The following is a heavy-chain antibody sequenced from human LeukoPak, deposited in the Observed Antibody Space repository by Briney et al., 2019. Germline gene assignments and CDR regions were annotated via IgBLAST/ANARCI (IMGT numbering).Heavy chain of an antibody. CDR2: IYYSGST. D-gene: IGHD3-10*01. Sequence: PSETLSLTCTVSGGSISSSSYYWGWIRQPPGKGLEWIGSIYYSGSTYYNPSLKSRVTISVDTSKNQFSLKLSSVTAADTAVYYCARVSGTTTTGMYYFDYWGQGTLVTVSS. CDR1: GGSISSSSYY. CDR3: ARVSGTTTTGMYYFDY. J-gene: IGHJ4*02. V-gene: IGHV4-39*07.